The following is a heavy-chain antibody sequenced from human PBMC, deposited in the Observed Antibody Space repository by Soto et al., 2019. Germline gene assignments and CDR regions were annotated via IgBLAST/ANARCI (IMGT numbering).Heavy chain of an antibody. J-gene: IGHJ6*03. Sequence: ESLKISCAASGFTFSSYAMSWVRQAPGKGLEWVSAISGSGGSTYYADSVKGRFTISRDNSKNTLYLQMNSLRAEDTAVYYCAKGGRGMVRGVIVSHYYYYMDVWGKGTTVTVSS. D-gene: IGHD3-10*01. CDR2: ISGSGGST. V-gene: IGHV3-23*01. CDR1: GFTFSSYA. CDR3: AKGGRGMVRGVIVSHYYYYMDV.